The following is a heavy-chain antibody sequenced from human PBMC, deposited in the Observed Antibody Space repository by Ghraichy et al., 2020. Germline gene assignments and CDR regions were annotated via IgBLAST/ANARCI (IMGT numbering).Heavy chain of an antibody. Sequence: ASVKVSCKASGYTFTGYYMHWVRQAPGQGLEWMGWINPNSGGTNYAQQFQGRVTMTRDTSLRTAYMELSRLRSDDTAVYYCARDQRGIAVAGTSVGYWGQGTLVTVSS. J-gene: IGHJ4*02. D-gene: IGHD6-19*01. CDR2: INPNSGGT. CDR1: GYTFTGYY. V-gene: IGHV1-2*02. CDR3: ARDQRGIAVAGTSVGY.